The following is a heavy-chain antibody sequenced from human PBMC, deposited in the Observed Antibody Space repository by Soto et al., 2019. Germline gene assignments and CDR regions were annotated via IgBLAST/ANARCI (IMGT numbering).Heavy chain of an antibody. D-gene: IGHD5-18*01. V-gene: IGHV4-4*02. CDR3: EGGGLGDTGVDREAYHTLGV. J-gene: IGHJ6*02. Sequence: QVHLQESGPGLVKPSWTLSLTCAVSGASVVDNNWWSWVRQSPGKGLEWIGEIHFSGVTNDNPSLNSRLSLSLDKSSNHFSLTLTSATAADTAVYHCEGGGLGDTGVDREAYHTLGVWGPGTAVTVS. CDR1: GASVVDNNW. CDR2: IHFSGVT.